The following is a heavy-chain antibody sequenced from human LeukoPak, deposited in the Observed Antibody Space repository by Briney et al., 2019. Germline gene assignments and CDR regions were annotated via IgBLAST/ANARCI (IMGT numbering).Heavy chain of an antibody. J-gene: IGHJ4*02. CDR2: IYYSGST. Sequence: PSETLSLTCTVSGGSISSGDYYWSWIRQPPGKGLEWIGYIYYSGSTYYNPSLKSRVTISVDTSKNQFSLKLSSVTAADTAVYYCARTYSSSWYASYYFDYWGQGTLVTVSS. CDR1: GGSISSGDYY. CDR3: ARTYSSSWYASYYFDY. D-gene: IGHD6-13*01. V-gene: IGHV4-30-4*08.